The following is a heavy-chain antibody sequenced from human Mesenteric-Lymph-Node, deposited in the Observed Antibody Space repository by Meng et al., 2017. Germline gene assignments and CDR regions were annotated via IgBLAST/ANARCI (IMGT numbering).Heavy chain of an antibody. Sequence: HLHLRHSALGLVKTSETLSLPLPVSGGSLSSNGYYWDWVRQPPGKGLEWIGAIYHSGSTSYNPSLQSRVTMFVDTSKNQFSLMLTSVTATDTAVYYCARRRGGSGRDCWGQGTLVTVS. CDR3: ARRRGGSGRDC. CDR1: GGSLSSNGYY. CDR2: IYHSGST. V-gene: IGHV4-39*01. D-gene: IGHD3-10*01. J-gene: IGHJ4*02.